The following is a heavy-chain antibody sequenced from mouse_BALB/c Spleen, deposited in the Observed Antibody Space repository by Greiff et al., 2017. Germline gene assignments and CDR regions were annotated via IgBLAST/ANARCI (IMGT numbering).Heavy chain of an antibody. CDR2: IYPGDGDT. J-gene: IGHJ2*01. CDR1: GYTFTSYW. Sequence: QVQLKESGAELAKPGASVKMSCKASGYTFTSYWMQWVKQRPGQGLEWIGAIYPGDGDTRYTQKFKGKATLTADKSSSTAYMQLSSLASEDSAVYYCARVGYWGQGTTLTVSS. V-gene: IGHV1-87*01. CDR3: ARVGY. D-gene: IGHD1-3*01.